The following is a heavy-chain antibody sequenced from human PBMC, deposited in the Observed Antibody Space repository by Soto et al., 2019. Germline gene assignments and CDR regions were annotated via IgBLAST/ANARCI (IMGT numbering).Heavy chain of an antibody. J-gene: IGHJ6*02. D-gene: IGHD2-2*01. V-gene: IGHV1-46*01. Sequence: ASVKVSCKASGYSVTSYYMHWVRQAPGQGLEWMGIINPNSGSTTYAQKFQGRVTMTRDTSTSTVYMELTSLTSGDTAVYYCARAGIAYCTSTTCYLYYYVMDVWGQGTTVTVSS. CDR1: GYSVTSYY. CDR3: ARAGIAYCTSTTCYLYYYVMDV. CDR2: INPNSGST.